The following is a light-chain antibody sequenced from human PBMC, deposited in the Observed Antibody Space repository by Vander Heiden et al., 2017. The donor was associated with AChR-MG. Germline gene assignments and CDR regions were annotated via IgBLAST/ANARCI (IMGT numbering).Light chain of an antibody. CDR1: SSDVGGYNY. Sequence: SALTQPASVSGAPGQSITVSCTGTSSDVGGYNYVSGYQQHPGKAPKLMIYDVSNRPSGVSNRFSGSKSGNTASLTISGLQAEDEADYYCSSYTSSSTPYVFGTGTKVTVL. CDR3: SSYTSSSTPYV. CDR2: DVS. J-gene: IGLJ1*01. V-gene: IGLV2-14*03.